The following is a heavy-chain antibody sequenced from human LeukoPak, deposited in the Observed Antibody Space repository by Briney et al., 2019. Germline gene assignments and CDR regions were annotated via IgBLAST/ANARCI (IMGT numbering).Heavy chain of an antibody. CDR2: ISYDGSNK. Sequence: GGSLRLSCAASGFTFSSYWMSWVRQAPGKGLEWVAVISYDGSNKYYADSVKGRFTISRDNSKNTLYLQMNSLRAEDTAVYYCAKGRTYYDILTLTSDYWGQGTLVTVSS. D-gene: IGHD3-9*01. CDR1: GFTFSSYW. CDR3: AKGRTYYDILTLTSDY. J-gene: IGHJ4*02. V-gene: IGHV3-30*18.